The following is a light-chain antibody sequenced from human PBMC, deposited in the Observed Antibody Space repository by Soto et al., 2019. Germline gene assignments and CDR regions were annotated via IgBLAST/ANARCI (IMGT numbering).Light chain of an antibody. CDR3: QQYGNSPIT. J-gene: IGKJ5*01. V-gene: IGKV3-20*01. CDR1: QSVTNNY. Sequence: PGERATLSCRASQSVTNNYLAWYQQKPGQAPRLLIDGASSRATGVPDRFSGTGSGTDFTLTISRLEPEDFAVFYCQQYGNSPITFGQGTRREIK. CDR2: GAS.